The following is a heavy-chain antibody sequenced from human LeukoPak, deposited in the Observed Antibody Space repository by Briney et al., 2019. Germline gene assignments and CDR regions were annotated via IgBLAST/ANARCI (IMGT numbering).Heavy chain of an antibody. D-gene: IGHD5-24*01. CDR1: EGTFSSYA. Sequence: SVKVSCKASEGTFSSYAISWVRQAPGQGLEWMGGIIPIFGTANYAQKFQGRVTITADESTSTAYMELSSLRSEDTAVYYCARVHPRAGDAFDIWGQGTMVTVSS. V-gene: IGHV1-69*01. J-gene: IGHJ3*02. CDR3: ARVHPRAGDAFDI. CDR2: IIPIFGTA.